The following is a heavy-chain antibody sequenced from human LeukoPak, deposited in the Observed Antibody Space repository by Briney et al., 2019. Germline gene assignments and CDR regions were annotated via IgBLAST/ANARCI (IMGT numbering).Heavy chain of an antibody. CDR2: ISYSGTA. J-gene: IGHJ5*02. D-gene: IGHD5-18*01. CDR1: GGSISSNNYF. V-gene: IGHV4-31*03. Sequence: SQTLSLTCTVSGGSISSNNYFWTWIRQHPGKGLEWIGYISYSGTAYYNPSLKSRVTISMDTSNNQFSLRLSSVTAADTAMYYCARHRGYSSWFDPWGQGTLVTVSS. CDR3: ARHRGYSSWFDP.